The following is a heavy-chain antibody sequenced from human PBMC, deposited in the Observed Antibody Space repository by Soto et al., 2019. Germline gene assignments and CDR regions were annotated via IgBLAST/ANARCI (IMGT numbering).Heavy chain of an antibody. Sequence: EVQVLESGGVLVQPGGSLRLSCVAPGLIFSNYAMSWVRQAPGKGLEWVAGISGSGGSPHYADSAKGRFTISRDNSKNTLFLQMNTLRAEDTAVYYCAREGDITAAFDYWGQGTLLTVSS. CDR2: ISGSGGSP. J-gene: IGHJ4*02. V-gene: IGHV3-23*01. D-gene: IGHD6-13*01. CDR1: GLIFSNYA. CDR3: AREGDITAAFDY.